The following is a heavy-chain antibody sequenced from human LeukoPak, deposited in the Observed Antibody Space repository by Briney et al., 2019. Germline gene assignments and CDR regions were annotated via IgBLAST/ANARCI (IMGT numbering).Heavy chain of an antibody. CDR2: INTDGSIT. Sequence: VRQAPGKGLVWVXXINTDGSITNYADSVKGRFSISRDNAKNTLYLQMSSLRAEDTAVYYCARDRGPRTGFMVREAYDYWGQGTLVTVSS. D-gene: IGHD3-10*01. J-gene: IGHJ4*02. V-gene: IGHV3-74*01. CDR3: ARDRGPRTGFMVREAYDY.